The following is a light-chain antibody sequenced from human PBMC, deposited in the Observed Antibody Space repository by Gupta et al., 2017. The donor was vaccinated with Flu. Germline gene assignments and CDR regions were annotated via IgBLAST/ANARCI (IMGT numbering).Light chain of an antibody. J-gene: IGKJ1*01. CDR2: KAS. V-gene: IGKV1-5*03. CDR1: QSINNW. Sequence: DIQMTQSPPTLSASVGERVTITCRASQSINNWLAWYQQKPGKAPKLLIYKASTLESGVPSGFSGSGSGTDFTLTISSLRPDDSAVYYCQQYYTYPWTFGQGTKVDIK. CDR3: QQYYTYPWT.